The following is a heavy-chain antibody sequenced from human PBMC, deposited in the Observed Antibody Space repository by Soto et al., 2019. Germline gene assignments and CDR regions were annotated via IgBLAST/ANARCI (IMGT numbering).Heavy chain of an antibody. CDR3: ARGNPFNYAGFDV. CDR1: GYTFSDFD. CDR2: MNAKSGDT. Sequence: QAHLEQSGAEVKRPGASVKVSCTASGYTFSDFDINWLRQASGQGPEWMGWMNAKSGDTFFAQRLQGKFNMTWDTSLSTAYLEVGSLTSDDTAMYYCARGNPFNYAGFDVWGQGTTVAVSS. D-gene: IGHD3-16*01. J-gene: IGHJ6*02. V-gene: IGHV1-8*01.